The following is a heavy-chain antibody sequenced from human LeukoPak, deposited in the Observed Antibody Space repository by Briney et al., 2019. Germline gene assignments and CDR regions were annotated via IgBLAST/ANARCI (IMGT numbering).Heavy chain of an antibody. CDR3: ARPMGDYGDFDAFDI. CDR2: INPSGGST. CDR1: GYTFTSYY. J-gene: IGHJ3*02. D-gene: IGHD4-17*01. V-gene: IGHV1-46*01. Sequence: ASVKVPCKASGYTFTSYYMHWVRQAPGQGLEWMGIINPSGGSTSYAQKFQGRVTMTRDTSTSTVYMELSSLRSEDTAVYYCARPMGDYGDFDAFDIWGQGTMVTVSS.